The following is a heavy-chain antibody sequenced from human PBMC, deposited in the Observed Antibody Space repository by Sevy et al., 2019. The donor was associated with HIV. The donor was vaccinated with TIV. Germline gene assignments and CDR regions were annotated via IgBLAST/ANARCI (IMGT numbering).Heavy chain of an antibody. D-gene: IGHD2-8*01. CDR3: AREGCTRPHDY. CDR2: LSFGCGKI. Sequence: GGSLRLSCAASGFAFYDYSMSWIRQAPGKGLEWVATLSFGCGKINYADSVKGRFTISRDNSKNSFYLQMDNLRVEDTAQYYCAREGCTRPHDYWGQGTRVTVSS. V-gene: IGHV3-23*01. CDR1: GFAFYDYS. J-gene: IGHJ4*02.